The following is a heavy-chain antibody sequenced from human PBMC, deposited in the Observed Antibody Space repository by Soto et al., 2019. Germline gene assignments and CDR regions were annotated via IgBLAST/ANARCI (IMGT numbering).Heavy chain of an antibody. Sequence: QVQLVQSGAEVKKPGASVKVSCKASGYTFTSYGISWVRQAPGQGPEWMGRISTYNGNTNYVQKLQGRVTMTTDTSTNTAYMELRSLRYDDTAVYYCARDPGYSTTWHQAFDFWGQGTMVTVSS. CDR1: GYTFTSYG. J-gene: IGHJ3*01. D-gene: IGHD6-13*01. V-gene: IGHV1-18*01. CDR3: ARDPGYSTTWHQAFDF. CDR2: ISTYNGNT.